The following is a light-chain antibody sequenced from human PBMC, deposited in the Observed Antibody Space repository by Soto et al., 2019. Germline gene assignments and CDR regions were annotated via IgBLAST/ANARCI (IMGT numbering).Light chain of an antibody. Sequence: EIVMTQSPATLSVSPGERATLSCRASQSVSGNLALYQQKPGQAPRLLIYGASTRATGIPARFSGSGSGTEFTLTISSLQSEDFAVYYCQQYNNWHPLTFGQGTRLEIK. V-gene: IGKV3-15*01. CDR1: QSVSGN. CDR3: QQYNNWHPLT. J-gene: IGKJ5*01. CDR2: GAS.